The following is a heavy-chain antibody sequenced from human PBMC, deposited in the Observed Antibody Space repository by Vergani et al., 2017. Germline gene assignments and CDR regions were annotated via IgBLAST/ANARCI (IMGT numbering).Heavy chain of an antibody. CDR1: GFTFSSYA. Sequence: EVQLLESGGNLIQPGGSLRLSCGASGFTFSSYAMTWVRLAPGKGFQWVSAISGSAGNTFYTHSVKGRFTISRDNSKDTLYLQMNSLRVGDTAIYYCAKARDPSCKGGNCYSYYYGLVLWRGGAKVADCS. D-gene: IGHD2-21*01. J-gene: IGHJ6*01. V-gene: IGHV3-23*01. CDR3: AKARDPSCKGGNCYSYYYGLVL. CDR2: ISGSAGNT.